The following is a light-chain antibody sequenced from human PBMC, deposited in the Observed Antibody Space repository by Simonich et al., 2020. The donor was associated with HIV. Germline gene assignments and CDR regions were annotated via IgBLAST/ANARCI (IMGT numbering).Light chain of an antibody. Sequence: EIVLTQSPATLSLSPGERATLSCRTSQSVSSYLAWYQQKPGQAPRLLIYDASTRATGIPARFSGSGSGTEFTLTIGSLEPEDFAVYYCQQRSNWPLTFGGGTKVEIK. CDR3: QQRSNWPLT. J-gene: IGKJ4*01. CDR1: QSVSSY. CDR2: DAS. V-gene: IGKV3-11*01.